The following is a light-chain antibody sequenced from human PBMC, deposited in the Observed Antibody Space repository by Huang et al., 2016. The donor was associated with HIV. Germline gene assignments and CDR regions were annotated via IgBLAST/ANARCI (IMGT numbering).Light chain of an antibody. CDR1: QSIGRN. Sequence: EIVLTQSPEFQSVAPKEKVTITCRASQSIGRNLHWYQLKPGQSPKLLMKSVSQSISGGPSRFSGSGSGAEFILTINSLEYEDAATYYCHQSSSLPYTFGGGTKVEIK. CDR2: SVS. J-gene: IGKJ4*01. CDR3: HQSSSLPYT. V-gene: IGKV6-21*02.